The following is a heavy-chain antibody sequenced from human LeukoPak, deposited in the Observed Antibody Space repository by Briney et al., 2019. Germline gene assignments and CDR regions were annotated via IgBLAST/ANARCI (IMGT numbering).Heavy chain of an antibody. D-gene: IGHD3-22*01. Sequence: GGSLRLSCAASGFTFSKYRINWVRQAPGKGLEWVSSISSSSSYIYYADSVKGRFTISRDNAKNSMYLQIKRLRAEDTAVYYCARDLSGDYDSSEIDYWGQGTLVTVSS. CDR3: ARDLSGDYDSSEIDY. CDR1: GFTFSKYR. CDR2: ISSSSSYI. J-gene: IGHJ4*02. V-gene: IGHV3-21*01.